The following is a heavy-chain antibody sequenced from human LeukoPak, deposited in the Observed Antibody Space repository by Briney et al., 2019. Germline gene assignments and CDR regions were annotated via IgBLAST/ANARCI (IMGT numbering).Heavy chain of an antibody. Sequence: KSSETLSLTCTVSGGSISSGGYSWSWIRQPPGKGLEWIGYIYHSGSTYYNPSLKSRVTISVDRSKNQFSLKLSSVTAADTAVYYCARALIPQRGYSYVAYGMDVWGQGTTVTVSS. CDR2: IYHSGST. CDR1: GGSISSGGYS. CDR3: ARALIPQRGYSYVAYGMDV. J-gene: IGHJ6*02. D-gene: IGHD5-18*01. V-gene: IGHV4-30-2*01.